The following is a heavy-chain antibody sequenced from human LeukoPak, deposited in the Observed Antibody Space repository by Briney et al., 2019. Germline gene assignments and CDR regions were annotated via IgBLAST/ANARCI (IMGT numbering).Heavy chain of an antibody. CDR1: GGSFSGYY. CDR2: INHSGST. J-gene: IGHJ4*02. V-gene: IGHV4-34*01. Sequence: PSETLSLTCAVYGGSFSGYYWSWIRQPPGKGLEWIGEINHSGSTNYNPSLKSRVTISVDTSKNQFSLKLSSVTAADTAVYYCARGQGNGPYYFDYWGQGTLVTVSS. CDR3: ARGQGNGPYYFDY. D-gene: IGHD2-8*01.